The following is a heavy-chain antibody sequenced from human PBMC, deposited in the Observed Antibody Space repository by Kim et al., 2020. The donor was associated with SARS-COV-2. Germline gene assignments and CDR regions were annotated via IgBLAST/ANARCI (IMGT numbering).Heavy chain of an antibody. D-gene: IGHD6-13*01. CDR1: GFTFSSYA. V-gene: IGHV3-30*04. Sequence: GGSLRLSCAASGFTFSSYAMHWVRQAPGKGLEWVAVISYDGSNKYYADSVKGRFTISRDNSKNTLYLQMNSLRAEDTAVYYCARETRIAAAGRDVMYYYGMDVWGQGTTVTVSS. J-gene: IGHJ6*02. CDR2: ISYDGSNK. CDR3: ARETRIAAAGRDVMYYYGMDV.